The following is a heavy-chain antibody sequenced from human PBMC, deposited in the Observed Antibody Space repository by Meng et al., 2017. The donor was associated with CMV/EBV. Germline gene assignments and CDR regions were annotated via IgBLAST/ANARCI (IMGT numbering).Heavy chain of an antibody. CDR1: GGSISSGDYY. CDR3: ARVMGPNRTPYYFDY. D-gene: IGHD1-14*01. Sequence: QVQLQESGPGLVKPSQTLSLTCTVSGGSISSGDYYWSWIRQPPGKGLEWIGYIYYSGSTYYNPSLKSRVTISVDTSKNQFSLKLSSVTAADTAVYCCARVMGPNRTPYYFDYWGQGTLVTVAS. CDR2: IYYSGST. V-gene: IGHV4-30-4*08. J-gene: IGHJ4*02.